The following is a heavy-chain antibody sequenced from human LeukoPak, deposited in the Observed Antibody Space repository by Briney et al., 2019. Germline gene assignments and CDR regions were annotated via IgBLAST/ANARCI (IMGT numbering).Heavy chain of an antibody. CDR3: AKRGIVIRAVIIIGFHKEAYYFDY. Sequence: GGSLRLSCVVSGITLSNYGMSWVRQAPGKGLEWVSGISERGGSTNYADSVKGRFIITRDTSKNTVYLQMNSLRVEDTAVYFCAKRGIVIRAVIIIGFHKEAYYFDYWGQGILVTVSS. J-gene: IGHJ4*02. CDR1: GITLSNYG. V-gene: IGHV3-23*01. D-gene: IGHD3-10*01. CDR2: ISERGGST.